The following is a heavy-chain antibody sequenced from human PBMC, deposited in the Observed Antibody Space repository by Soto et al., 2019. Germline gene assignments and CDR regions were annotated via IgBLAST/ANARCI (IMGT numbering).Heavy chain of an antibody. Sequence: QVQLVESGGGVVQPGRSLRLSCAASGFTFSSYAMHWVRQAPGKGLEWVAVISYDGSNKYYADSVKGRFTISRDNSKNPLYLQMNSLRAEDTAVYYCAREIDGVDHPNNYWGQGTLVTVSS. J-gene: IGHJ4*02. CDR3: AREIDGVDHPNNY. V-gene: IGHV3-30-3*01. CDR1: GFTFSSYA. D-gene: IGHD5-12*01. CDR2: ISYDGSNK.